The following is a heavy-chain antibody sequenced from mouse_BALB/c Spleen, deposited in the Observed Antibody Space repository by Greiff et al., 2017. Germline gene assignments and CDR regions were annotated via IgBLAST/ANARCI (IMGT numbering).Heavy chain of an antibody. Sequence: DVMLVESGGGLVQPGGSLRLSCATSGFTFTDYYMSWVRQPPGKALEWLGFIRNKANGYTTEYSASVKGRFTISRDNSQSILYLPMNTLRAEDSATYYCARDRGNSWYFDVWGAGTTVTVSS. CDR1: GFTFTDYY. CDR2: IRNKANGYTT. CDR3: ARDRGNSWYFDV. J-gene: IGHJ1*01. V-gene: IGHV7-3*02. D-gene: IGHD2-1*01.